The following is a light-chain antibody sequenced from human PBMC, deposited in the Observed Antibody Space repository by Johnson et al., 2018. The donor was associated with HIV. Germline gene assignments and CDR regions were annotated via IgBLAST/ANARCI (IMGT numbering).Light chain of an antibody. V-gene: IGLV1-51*01. CDR1: SSNIGNNY. CDR2: DNN. Sequence: QSVLTQPPSVSAAPGQKVTISCSGSSSNIGNNYVSWYQQLPGTAPKLLIYDNNKRPSGIPDRFSGSNSGTSATLALTVLQPGDEADYYCGTWDSSLSEGVFGTGTKVTVL. CDR3: GTWDSSLSEGV. J-gene: IGLJ1*01.